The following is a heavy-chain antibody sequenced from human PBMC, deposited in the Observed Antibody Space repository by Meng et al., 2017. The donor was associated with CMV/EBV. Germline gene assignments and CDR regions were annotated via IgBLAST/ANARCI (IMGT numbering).Heavy chain of an antibody. CDR2: ISSSGSTI. CDR1: GFTFSSYE. D-gene: IGHD6-6*01. V-gene: IGHV3-48*03. Sequence: GESLKISCAASGFTFSSYEMNWVRQAPGKGLEWVSYISSSGSTIYYADSVKGRFTISRDNAKNSLYLQMNSLRAEDTAIYYCARGPLRPYSSSSGSGYFDYWGQGTLVTVSS. J-gene: IGHJ4*02. CDR3: ARGPLRPYSSSSGSGYFDY.